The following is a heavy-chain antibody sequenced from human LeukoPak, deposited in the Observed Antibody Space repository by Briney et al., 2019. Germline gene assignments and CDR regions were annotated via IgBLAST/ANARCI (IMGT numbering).Heavy chain of an antibody. Sequence: SETLSLTCTVSGGSISSSSYYWGWIRQPPGKGPEWIGSIYYSGSTYYNPSLKSRVTISVDTSKNQFSLKLSSVTAADTAVYYCARQLPNRAPGVRLEGIDYWGQGTLVTVSS. J-gene: IGHJ4*02. V-gene: IGHV4-39*01. CDR2: IYYSGST. CDR1: GGSISSSSYY. CDR3: ARQLPNRAPGVRLEGIDY. D-gene: IGHD1-1*01.